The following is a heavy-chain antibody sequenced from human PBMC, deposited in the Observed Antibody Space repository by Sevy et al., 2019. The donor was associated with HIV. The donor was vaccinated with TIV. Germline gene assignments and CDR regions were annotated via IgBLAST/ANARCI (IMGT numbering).Heavy chain of an antibody. J-gene: IGHJ4*02. Sequence: GGSLRLSCAASGFTSSNYSMTWVRQAPGKGLEWVAFISSRSSEIYYANSGKGRFTMSRDKAKNSLYLQMNSLRAEATAMYYCAREVCSATTCPIQTGAQNWGQGTLVTVSS. CDR2: ISSRSSEI. CDR1: GFTSSNYS. V-gene: IGHV3-21*05. CDR3: AREVCSATTCPIQTGAQN. D-gene: IGHD2-2*01.